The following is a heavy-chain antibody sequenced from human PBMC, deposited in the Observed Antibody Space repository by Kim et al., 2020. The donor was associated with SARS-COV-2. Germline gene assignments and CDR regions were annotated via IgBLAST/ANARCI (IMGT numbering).Heavy chain of an antibody. CDR1: GFTFSSYW. Sequence: GGSLRLSCAASGFTFSSYWMSWVRQAPGKGLEWVANIKQDGSEKYYVDSVKGRFTISRDNAKNSLYLQMNSLRVEDTAVYYCASSGSYYTLDGPFDYWGQGTLVTVSS. J-gene: IGHJ4*02. D-gene: IGHD3-10*01. CDR3: ASSGSYYTLDGPFDY. V-gene: IGHV3-7*01. CDR2: IKQDGSEK.